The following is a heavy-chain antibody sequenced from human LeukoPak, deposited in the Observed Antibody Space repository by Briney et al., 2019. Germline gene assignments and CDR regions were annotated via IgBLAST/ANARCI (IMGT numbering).Heavy chain of an antibody. J-gene: IGHJ4*02. Sequence: GGSLRLSCAASGFTFSSYTMTWVRQAPGTGLKWVSTITTGDGNTYYADSVKGRFTVSRDDSKNTLYLQMNSLRAEDTAVYYCAKDGGLWVSAHWGDSWGRGTLVTVSS. CDR3: AKDGGLWVSAHWGDS. V-gene: IGHV3-23*01. D-gene: IGHD7-27*01. CDR1: GFTFSSYT. CDR2: ITTGDGNT.